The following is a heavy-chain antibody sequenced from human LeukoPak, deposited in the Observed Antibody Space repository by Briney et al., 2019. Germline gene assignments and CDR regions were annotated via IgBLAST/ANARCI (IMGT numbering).Heavy chain of an antibody. Sequence: GGSLRLSCAASGFTFSNAWMNWARQAPGKGLEWVGRIKSKTDGGTTDYAAPVKGRFTISRDDSKNTLYLQMNSLKTEDTAVYYCTTEFVLHDAFDIWGQGTMVTVSS. V-gene: IGHV3-15*07. CDR1: GFTFSNAW. J-gene: IGHJ3*02. CDR2: IKSKTDGGTT. CDR3: TTEFVLHDAFDI.